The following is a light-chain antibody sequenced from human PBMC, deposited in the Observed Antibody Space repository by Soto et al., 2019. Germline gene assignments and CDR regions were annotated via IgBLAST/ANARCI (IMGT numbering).Light chain of an antibody. J-gene: IGKJ1*01. CDR2: GAS. Sequence: EIVLTQSPGTLSLSPGERATLSCRASQSVSSSYLAWYQPKPGQAPRLLIYGASSRATGIPDRFSGSGAGTDFALTISRLEPEDWAVYYCQESGSALWTFGQRTKVEIK. V-gene: IGKV3-20*01. CDR3: QESGSALWT. CDR1: QSVSSSY.